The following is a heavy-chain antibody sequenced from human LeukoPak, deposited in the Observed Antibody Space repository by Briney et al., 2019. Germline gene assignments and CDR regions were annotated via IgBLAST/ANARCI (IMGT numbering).Heavy chain of an antibody. CDR3: VRDHPAARGDY. D-gene: IGHD3-10*01. CDR2: INMDGSST. J-gene: IGHJ4*02. Sequence: PGGSLRLSCAASGFTFSNYWMDWVRHAPGKGLMWVSRINMDGSSTGYADSVKGRFTISRDNAKNTLYLRMNSLRAEDTAVYYCVRDHPAARGDYWGQGTLVTVSS. CDR1: GFTFSNYW. V-gene: IGHV3-74*01.